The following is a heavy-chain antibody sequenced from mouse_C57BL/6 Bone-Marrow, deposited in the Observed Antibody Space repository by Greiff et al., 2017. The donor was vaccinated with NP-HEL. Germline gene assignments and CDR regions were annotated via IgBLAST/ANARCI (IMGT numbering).Heavy chain of an antibody. D-gene: IGHD1-1*01. V-gene: IGHV8-12*01. J-gene: IGHJ2*01. CDR3: ARKDYGGFDY. CDR2: IYWADDK. Sequence: QVTLKESGPGILQSSQTLSLTCSFSGFSLSTSGMGVSWIRQPSGKGLEWLAHIYWADDKRSNPSLKSRLTISKDTSRNQVFLKITSVDTADTATYYCARKDYGGFDYWGQGTTLTVSS. CDR1: GFSLSTSGMG.